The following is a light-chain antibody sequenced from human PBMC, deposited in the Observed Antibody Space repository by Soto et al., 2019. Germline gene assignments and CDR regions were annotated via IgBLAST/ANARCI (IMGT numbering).Light chain of an antibody. Sequence: EIVLKQSPDNLSLSPGERATLSCRASQSVKNNYLAWNQQNPCQATRFPIYDASSRATGIPDRFSVSGSGTVFTLTISRLEPEDFAVYYCQQYGSTPLTCGGGTQVDIK. V-gene: IGKV3-20*01. J-gene: IGKJ4*01. CDR2: DAS. CDR3: QQYGSTPLT. CDR1: QSVKNNY.